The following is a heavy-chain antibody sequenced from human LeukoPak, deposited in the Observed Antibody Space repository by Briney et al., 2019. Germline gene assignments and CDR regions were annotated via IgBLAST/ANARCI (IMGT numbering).Heavy chain of an antibody. D-gene: IGHD6-25*01. CDR3: VSAATLTYSSGFDY. CDR1: GGTFSSYA. Sequence: SVKVSCKASGGTFSSYAISWVRQAPGQGLEWMGGIIPIFGTANYAQKSQGRVTITTDESTSTAYMELSSLRSEDTAVYYCVSAATLTYSSGFDYWGQGTLVTVSS. J-gene: IGHJ4*02. CDR2: IIPIFGTA. V-gene: IGHV1-69*05.